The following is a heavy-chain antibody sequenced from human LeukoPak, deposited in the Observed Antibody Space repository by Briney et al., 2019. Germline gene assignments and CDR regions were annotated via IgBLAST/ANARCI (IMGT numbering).Heavy chain of an antibody. CDR1: GFTFSNYA. CDR2: ISGSGGTT. Sequence: GGSLRLSCAASGFTFSNYAMSWVRQAPGKGLEWVSAISGSGGTTYYADTVKGRFTISRDNSKNTLYLQMNSLRAEDTAVYYCAKGSKSGPANFDYWGQGTLVTVSS. V-gene: IGHV3-23*01. D-gene: IGHD3-3*01. J-gene: IGHJ4*02. CDR3: AKGSKSGPANFDY.